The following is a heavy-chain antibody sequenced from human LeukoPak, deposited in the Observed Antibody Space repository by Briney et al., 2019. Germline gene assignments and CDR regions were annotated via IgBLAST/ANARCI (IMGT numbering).Heavy chain of an antibody. CDR3: AKLLNEYCSGGSCFDAFDI. Sequence: GGSLRLSCAASGFTFSSYSMNWVRQAPGKGLEWVSSISSSSSYIYYADSVKGRFTISRDNAKNSLYLQMNSLRAEDTAVYYCAKLLNEYCSGGSCFDAFDIWGQGTMVTVSS. J-gene: IGHJ3*02. D-gene: IGHD2-15*01. V-gene: IGHV3-21*01. CDR2: ISSSSSYI. CDR1: GFTFSSYS.